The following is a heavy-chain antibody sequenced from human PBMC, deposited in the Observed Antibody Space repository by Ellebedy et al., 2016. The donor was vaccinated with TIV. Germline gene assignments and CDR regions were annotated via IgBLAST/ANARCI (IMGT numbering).Heavy chain of an antibody. Sequence: AASVKVSCKTSGFIFTTYAMHWVRQAPGQSLEWMGWINLGIGDTKYSQNFQGRLTITSDASASTVYMELSSLGSGDTAVYFCARGYSYEFDYWGQGTLVTVSS. V-gene: IGHV1-3*01. D-gene: IGHD5-18*01. CDR2: INLGIGDT. CDR1: GFIFTTYA. J-gene: IGHJ4*02. CDR3: ARGYSYEFDY.